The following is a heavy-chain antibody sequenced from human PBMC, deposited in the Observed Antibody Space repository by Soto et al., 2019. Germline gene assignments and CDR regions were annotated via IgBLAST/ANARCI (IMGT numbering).Heavy chain of an antibody. J-gene: IGHJ3*02. CDR1: GFIVSDTY. Sequence: PGGSLGLSCTASGFIVSDTYVNWVRQAPGKGLEWVSVISNRGDTHYADSVRGRFSLSRDISDNTLHLQMNNLRVEDTAVYYCAREPRYCRGGSCSITGDAYDIWGQGTMVTVSS. CDR2: ISNRGDT. CDR3: AREPRYCRGGSCSITGDAYDI. D-gene: IGHD2-15*01. V-gene: IGHV3-66*01.